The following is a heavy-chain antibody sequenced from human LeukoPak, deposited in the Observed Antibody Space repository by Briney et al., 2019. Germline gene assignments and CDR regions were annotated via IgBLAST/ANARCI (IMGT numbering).Heavy chain of an antibody. CDR3: AKCRYCSGDCCYSLDY. D-gene: IGHD2-15*01. CDR2: ISYDGGDK. V-gene: IGHV3-30*18. Sequence: GGSLRLSCAASGFTVSSNYMNWVRQAPGRGLEWVAAISYDGGDKYYVDSVKGRFTISRDNSKNTLYLQMNSLRAEDTAVYYCAKCRYCSGDCCYSLDYWGQGTLVTVSS. J-gene: IGHJ4*02. CDR1: GFTVSSNY.